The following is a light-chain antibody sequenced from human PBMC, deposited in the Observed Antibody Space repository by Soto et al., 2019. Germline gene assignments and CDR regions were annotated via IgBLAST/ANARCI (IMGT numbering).Light chain of an antibody. CDR2: GAS. Sequence: EIVMTRSPGTLSLSPGERGTLSCRASQSVSSNLAWYQQKPGQAPRLLIYGASTRATGIPARFSGTGSGTDFTLTISSLQSEDFAVYYCQQYYDWPITFGQGTRLEI. J-gene: IGKJ5*01. V-gene: IGKV3D-15*01. CDR3: QQYYDWPIT. CDR1: QSVSSN.